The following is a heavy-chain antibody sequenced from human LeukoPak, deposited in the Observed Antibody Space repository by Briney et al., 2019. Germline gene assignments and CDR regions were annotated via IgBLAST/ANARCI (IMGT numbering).Heavy chain of an antibody. D-gene: IGHD3-22*01. CDR2: IYTSGST. Sequence: SETLSLTCTVSGGSISSYYWSWIRQPPGKGLEWIGYIYTSGSTNYNPSLKSRVTISVDTSKNQFSLKLSSVTAADTAVYYCAGHYDSSGYYYQGFDYWGQGNLVTVSS. CDR1: GGSISSYY. V-gene: IGHV4-4*09. CDR3: AGHYDSSGYYYQGFDY. J-gene: IGHJ4*02.